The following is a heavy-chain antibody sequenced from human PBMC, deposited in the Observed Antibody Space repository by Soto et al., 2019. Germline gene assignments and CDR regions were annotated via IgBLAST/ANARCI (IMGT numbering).Heavy chain of an antibody. CDR2: INNNGANT. CDR1: GFTFSSSA. Sequence: EVQLLESGGGLGQPGGSLRLSCAASGFTFSSSAMSWVRQSPGKWLEWVSCINNNGANTYYADSVKGRFTISRDNSKNTLYLQMNSLGAEDTAVYYCAKIPSTNQIGMDVWGQGTTVTVSS. V-gene: IGHV3-23*01. D-gene: IGHD2-2*01. CDR3: AKIPSTNQIGMDV. J-gene: IGHJ6*02.